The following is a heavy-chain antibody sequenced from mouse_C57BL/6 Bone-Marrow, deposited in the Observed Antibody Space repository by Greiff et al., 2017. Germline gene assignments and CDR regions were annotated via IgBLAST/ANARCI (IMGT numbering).Heavy chain of an antibody. D-gene: IGHD2-2*01. CDR1: GFTFSNYW. V-gene: IGHV6-3*01. CDR3: TEGYDGFAMDY. CDR2: IRLKSDNYAT. J-gene: IGHJ4*01. Sequence: EVQVVESGGGLVQPGGSMKLSCVASGFTFSNYWMTWVRQSPEKGLEWVAQIRLKSDNYATHYAESVKGRFTISRDDSKSSVYLQMNNLRAEDTGIYYGTEGYDGFAMDYWGQGTSVTVSS.